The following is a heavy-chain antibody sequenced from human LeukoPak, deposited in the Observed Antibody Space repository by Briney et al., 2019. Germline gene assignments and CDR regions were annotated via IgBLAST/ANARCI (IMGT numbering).Heavy chain of an antibody. Sequence: SETLSLTCTVSGGSISSYYWSWIRQPPGKGLGWIGYIYYSGSTNYNPSLKSRVTISVDTSKNQFSLKLSSVTAADTAVYYCARDLETAAAGMGFDPWGQGTLVTVSS. CDR1: GGSISSYY. CDR3: ARDLETAAAGMGFDP. J-gene: IGHJ5*02. D-gene: IGHD6-13*01. CDR2: IYYSGST. V-gene: IGHV4-59*01.